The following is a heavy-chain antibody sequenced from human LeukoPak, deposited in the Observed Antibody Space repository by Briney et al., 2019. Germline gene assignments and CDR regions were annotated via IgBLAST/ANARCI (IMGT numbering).Heavy chain of an antibody. D-gene: IGHD6-13*01. V-gene: IGHV3-48*03. CDR1: GFTFSSYE. CDR3: AREPPTIIAAAGTVDY. CDR2: ISSSGSTI. J-gene: IGHJ4*02. Sequence: GGSLRLSCAASGFTFSSYEMNWVRQAPGKGLEWVSYISSSGSTIYYADSVKGRFTISRDNAKNSLYLQMNSLRAEDTAVYYCAREPPTIIAAAGTVDYWGQGTLDTVSS.